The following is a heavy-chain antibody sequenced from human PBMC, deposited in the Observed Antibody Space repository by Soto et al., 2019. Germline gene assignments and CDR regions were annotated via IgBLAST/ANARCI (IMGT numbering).Heavy chain of an antibody. J-gene: IGHJ4*02. D-gene: IGHD3-9*01. Sequence: PGGSLRLCCAASVFTCSDYYMSWIRQAPGKGLEWVSYISSSGSTIYYADSVKGRFTISRDNAKNSLYLQMNSLRAEDTAVYYCARDRRHYDILTGYYKYYFDYWGQGTLVTVSS. CDR3: ARDRRHYDILTGYYKYYFDY. CDR2: ISSSGSTI. CDR1: VFTCSDYY. V-gene: IGHV3-11*01.